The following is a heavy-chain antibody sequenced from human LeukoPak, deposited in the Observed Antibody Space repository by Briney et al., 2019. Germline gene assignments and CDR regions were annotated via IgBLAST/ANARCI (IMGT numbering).Heavy chain of an antibody. Sequence: SETLSLTCTVSGGSISDYYWSWIRQPPGKGLEWIGYIHYSGSSNYNPSLKSRVTISVDTCKNQFSLKLSSVTAADTAVYYCARYDRSGYGFDCWGQGTLVTVSS. V-gene: IGHV4-59*01. CDR3: ARYDRSGYGFDC. D-gene: IGHD5-12*01. CDR2: IHYSGSS. J-gene: IGHJ4*02. CDR1: GGSISDYY.